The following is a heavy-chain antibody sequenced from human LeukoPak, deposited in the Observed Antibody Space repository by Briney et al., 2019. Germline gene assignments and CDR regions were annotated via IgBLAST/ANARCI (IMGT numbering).Heavy chain of an antibody. CDR2: INPNSGGT. V-gene: IGHV1-2*02. Sequence: GASVKVSCKASGYSFVGYGITWVRQAPGQGLEWMGWINPNSGGTNYAQKFQGRVTMTRDTSISTAYMELSWLRSDDTAVYYCARGYCSSTSCYNDYWGQGTLVTVSS. D-gene: IGHD2-2*02. CDR1: GYSFVGYG. CDR3: ARGYCSSTSCYNDY. J-gene: IGHJ4*02.